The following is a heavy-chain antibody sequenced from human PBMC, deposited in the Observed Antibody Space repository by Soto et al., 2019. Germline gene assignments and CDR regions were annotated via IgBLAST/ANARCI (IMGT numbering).Heavy chain of an antibody. Sequence: EVQLVESGGGLVQPGGSLRLSCAASGFTFSSYDMHWVRQATGKGLEWVSAIGIAGDTYYPGSVKGRFTISRENAKNSLYLQMNSLRAEDTAVYYCARAGYCSGGSCRYYYYGMDVWGQGTTVTVSS. D-gene: IGHD2-15*01. V-gene: IGHV3-13*01. CDR3: ARAGYCSGGSCRYYYYGMDV. CDR2: IGIAGDT. J-gene: IGHJ6*02. CDR1: GFTFSSYD.